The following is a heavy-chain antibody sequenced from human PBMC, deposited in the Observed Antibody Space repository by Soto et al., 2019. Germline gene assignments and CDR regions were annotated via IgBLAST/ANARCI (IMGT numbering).Heavy chain of an antibody. CDR2: IKSKIDGGTT. D-gene: IGHD6-13*01. CDR3: TTEHSS. V-gene: IGHV3-15*01. J-gene: IGHJ4*02. CDR1: GFTFSDAW. Sequence: LRLSCAASGFTFSDAWMSWVRQAPGKGLEWVGRIKSKIDGGTTDYAGPVKGRFSISRDDSKNTLYLQMNSLKTEDTAVYYCTTEHSSWGQGTLVTVSS.